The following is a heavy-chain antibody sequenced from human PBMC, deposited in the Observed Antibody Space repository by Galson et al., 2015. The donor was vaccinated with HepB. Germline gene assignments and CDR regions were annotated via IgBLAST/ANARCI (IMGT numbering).Heavy chain of an antibody. CDR2: ISAYNGNT. CDR1: GYTFTSYG. Sequence: SVKVSCKASGYTFTSYGISWVRQAPGQGLEWMGWISAYNGNTNYAQKLQGRVTMTTDTSTSTAYMELRSLRSDDTAVYYCARHRAAYSNYYWYFDLWGRGTLVTVSS. J-gene: IGHJ2*01. D-gene: IGHD4-11*01. CDR3: ARHRAAYSNYYWYFDL. V-gene: IGHV1-18*01.